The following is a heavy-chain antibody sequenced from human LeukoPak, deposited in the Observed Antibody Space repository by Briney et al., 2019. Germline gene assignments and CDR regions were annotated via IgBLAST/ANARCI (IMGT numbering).Heavy chain of an antibody. Sequence: SETLSLTCTVSGGSISSYYWSWIRQPPGKGLEWSGYISSSGSTNLNPSLNSRVIISVDTSKNQFSLRLTSVTAADTAVYYCARHELGGLRNFELWGRGTLVTVSS. CDR2: ISSSGST. D-gene: IGHD3-16*01. CDR3: ARHELGGLRNFEL. V-gene: IGHV4-59*08. CDR1: GGSISSYY. J-gene: IGHJ2*01.